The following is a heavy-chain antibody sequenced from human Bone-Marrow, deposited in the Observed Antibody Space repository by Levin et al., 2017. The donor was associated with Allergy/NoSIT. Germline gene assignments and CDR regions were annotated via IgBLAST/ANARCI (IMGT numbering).Heavy chain of an antibody. D-gene: IGHD3-9*01. CDR2: IDNNGGTT. J-gene: IGHJ4*02. Sequence: PVASVKVSCSASGFNFNNYAMHWVRQAPGKGLEYISGIDNNGGTTYYADSVRGRFTISRDNSKNTLFLQMSSLRLDDTAVYYCVKASYYDILTGYPAFDSWGQGSLVTVSS. V-gene: IGHV3-64D*06. CDR3: VKASYYDILTGYPAFDS. CDR1: GFNFNNYA.